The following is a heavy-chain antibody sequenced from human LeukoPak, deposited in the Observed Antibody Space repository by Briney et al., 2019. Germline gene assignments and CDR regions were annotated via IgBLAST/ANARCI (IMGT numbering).Heavy chain of an antibody. Sequence: GASVKVSCKASGYTFTSYGISWVRQAPGQGLEWMGWISAYNGNINYAQKLQGRVTMTTDTSTSTAYMELRSLRSDDTAVYYCARRGYSYGQYYFDYWGQGTLVTVSS. V-gene: IGHV1-18*01. CDR2: ISAYNGNI. J-gene: IGHJ4*02. D-gene: IGHD5-18*01. CDR1: GYTFTSYG. CDR3: ARRGYSYGQYYFDY.